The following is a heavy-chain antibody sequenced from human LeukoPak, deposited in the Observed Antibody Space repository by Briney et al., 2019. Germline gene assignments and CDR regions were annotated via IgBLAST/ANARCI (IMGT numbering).Heavy chain of an antibody. Sequence: ASVKVSCKASGYTFTSYGFSWVRQAPGQGLEWMGWINPYNGNTNYAQGFQGRVTMTTDTSTSTAYMELRSLTSDDTAVYYCAREHCRGGNCYPPDYWGQGTLVTVSS. D-gene: IGHD2-15*01. J-gene: IGHJ4*02. CDR3: AREHCRGGNCYPPDY. V-gene: IGHV1-18*04. CDR1: GYTFTSYG. CDR2: INPYNGNT.